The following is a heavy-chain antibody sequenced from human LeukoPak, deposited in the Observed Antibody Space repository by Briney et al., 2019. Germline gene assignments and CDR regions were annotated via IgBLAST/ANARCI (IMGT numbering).Heavy chain of an antibody. V-gene: IGHV1-2*02. J-gene: IGHJ5*02. CDR1: GYTFTGYY. Sequence: EGSVNVSCKTSGYTFTGYYMFWVRQAPGQGLEWMGCIKPSSGDAKCVQKLQGRVTVAWDPSISTLYLEVTRLTSDDTAVYYCTRGGRDWFYNYFDPWGQGTLVTVSS. CDR3: TRGGRDWFYNYFDP. CDR2: IKPSSGDA. D-gene: IGHD3-9*01.